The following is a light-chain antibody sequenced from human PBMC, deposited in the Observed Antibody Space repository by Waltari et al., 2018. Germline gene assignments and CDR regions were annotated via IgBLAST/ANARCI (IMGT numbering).Light chain of an antibody. J-gene: IGKJ5*01. V-gene: IGKV1-9*01. CDR3: QQLNEYPIT. CDR2: DIS. Sequence: DIQLTQSPSFLSASVGDRVTITCRASHGITSYFAWYQQKPGKAPKLLSYDISTLQSGVPSRFSGSGSGTEFTLTISSLQPEDSATYYCQQLNEYPITFGQGTRVETK. CDR1: HGITSY.